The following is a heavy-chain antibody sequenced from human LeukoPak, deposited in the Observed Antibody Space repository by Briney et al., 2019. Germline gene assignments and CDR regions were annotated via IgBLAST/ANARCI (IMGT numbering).Heavy chain of an antibody. CDR3: ARDLEYSSGWYGYFDY. CDR2: INSDGSST. Sequence: GGSLRLSCVASGFTFSSYWMHWVRHAPGKGLVWVSRINSDGSSTSYADSVKGRFTISRDNAKNTLYLQMNSLRAEDTAVYYCARDLEYSSGWYGYFDYWGQGTLVTVSS. CDR1: GFTFSSYW. V-gene: IGHV3-74*01. D-gene: IGHD6-19*01. J-gene: IGHJ4*02.